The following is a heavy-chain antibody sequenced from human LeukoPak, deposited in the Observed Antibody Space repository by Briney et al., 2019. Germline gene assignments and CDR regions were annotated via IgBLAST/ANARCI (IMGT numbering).Heavy chain of an antibody. CDR2: INAGNGNT. D-gene: IGHD2-2*01. J-gene: IGHJ4*02. Sequence: ASVKVSCKAAGYTFTSYAMHWVRQAPGQRLEWMGWINAGNGNTKFSQKFQGRVTITRDTSASTAYMELSSLRSEDTAMYYCARGSTSDWPLDHWGQETLVTISS. CDR1: GYTFTSYA. CDR3: ARGSTSDWPLDH. V-gene: IGHV1-3*01.